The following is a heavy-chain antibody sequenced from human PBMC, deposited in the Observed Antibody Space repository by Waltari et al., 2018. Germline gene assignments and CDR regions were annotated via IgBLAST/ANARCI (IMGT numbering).Heavy chain of an antibody. V-gene: IGHV4-38-2*02. Sequence: QVQLQESGPGLVKPSETLSLTCAVSGYSLSSGYYWGWILQPPGKGLEWIGSIYHIGRTNYQPSLKSRVNISADTSKNQLSLKLSSVTAADTAVYYCARDLPDAFDIWGQGTMVTVSS. CDR2: IYHIGRT. CDR3: ARDLPDAFDI. J-gene: IGHJ3*02. CDR1: GYSLSSGYY.